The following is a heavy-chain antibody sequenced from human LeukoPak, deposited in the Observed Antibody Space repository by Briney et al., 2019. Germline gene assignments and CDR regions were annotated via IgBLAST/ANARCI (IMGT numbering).Heavy chain of an antibody. J-gene: IGHJ4*02. V-gene: IGHV1-18*01. CDR1: GYTFTSYG. Sequence: ASVKVSCKASGYTFTSYGISWARQAPGQGLEWMGWISAYNGNKNYAQKLQGRVTMTTDKSTSTAYMELRSLRSDDTAVYYCATEFYSYDILTGYLGVDYWGQGTLVTVSS. D-gene: IGHD3-9*01. CDR3: ATEFYSYDILTGYLGVDY. CDR2: ISAYNGNK.